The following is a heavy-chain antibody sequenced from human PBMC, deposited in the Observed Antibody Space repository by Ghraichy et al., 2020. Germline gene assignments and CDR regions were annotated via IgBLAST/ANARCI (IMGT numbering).Heavy chain of an antibody. CDR3: AQYDYDTNNGPS. CDR2: IRVGDGGA. V-gene: IGHV3-23*01. CDR1: GFTLSSYA. J-gene: IGHJ4*02. Sequence: GGSLRLSCAASGFTLSSYAMNWVRQAPGKGLEWVSDIRVGDGGAYYADSVRGRFTISRDNSKSTLYLQMNSLRAEDTAVYYCAQYDYDTNNGPSWGQGTLVTVSS. D-gene: IGHD4/OR15-4a*01.